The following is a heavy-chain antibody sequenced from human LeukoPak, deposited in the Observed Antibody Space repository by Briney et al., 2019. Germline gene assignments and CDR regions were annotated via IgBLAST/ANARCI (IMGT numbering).Heavy chain of an antibody. J-gene: IGHJ4*02. CDR2: ISGSGGST. CDR3: AKDRPNVDLVREDYFVY. D-gene: IGHD4-23*01. CDR1: GFTFSSYA. V-gene: IGHV3-23*01. Sequence: GGSLRLSCAASGFTFSSYAMSWVRQAPGKGLEWVSAISGSGGSTYYADSVKGRFTISRDNSKNTLYLQMNSLRAEDTAVYYCAKDRPNVDLVREDYFVYWGQGTLVTVSS.